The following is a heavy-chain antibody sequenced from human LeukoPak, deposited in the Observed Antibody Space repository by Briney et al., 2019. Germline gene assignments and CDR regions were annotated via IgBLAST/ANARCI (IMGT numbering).Heavy chain of an antibody. J-gene: IGHJ1*01. CDR1: GFTFSRYG. D-gene: IGHD6-19*01. V-gene: IGHV3-33*01. Sequence: PGGSLRLSCAASGFTFSRYGMHWVRQAPGKGLEWVAVIWYDGSKENYADSVKGRFTISRDNSKNTLNLQMTSLRAEDTAVYYCARVSEDYSSGWYEEYFQYWGQGTLVIVSS. CDR3: ARVSEDYSSGWYEEYFQY. CDR2: IWYDGSKE.